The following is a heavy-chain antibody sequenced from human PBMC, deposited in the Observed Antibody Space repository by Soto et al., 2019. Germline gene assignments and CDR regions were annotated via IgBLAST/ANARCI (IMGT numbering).Heavy chain of an antibody. CDR2: IYYSGST. V-gene: IGHV4-39*01. CDR3: ARHDVSYGQYNWFDP. Sequence: SETLSLTCTVSGGSISSSSYCWGWIRQPPGKGLEWIGSIYYSGSTYYNPSLKSRVTISVDTSKNQFSLKLSSVTAADTAVYYCARHDVSYGQYNWFDPWGQGTLVTVSS. J-gene: IGHJ5*02. D-gene: IGHD5-18*01. CDR1: GGSISSSSYC.